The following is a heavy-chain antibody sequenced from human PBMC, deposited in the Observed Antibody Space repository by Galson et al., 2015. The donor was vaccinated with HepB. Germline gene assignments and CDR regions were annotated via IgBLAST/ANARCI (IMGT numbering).Heavy chain of an antibody. CDR3: ARDSERFDSSGLGAFDI. CDR2: ISSSGRTI. CDR1: GFTFSDYF. J-gene: IGHJ3*02. D-gene: IGHD3-22*01. V-gene: IGHV3-11*01. Sequence: SLRLSCAASGFTFSDYFMNWIRQAPGKGLEWVSYISSSGRTIYYADSVQGRFTISRDNTKNSLYLQMTSLRAEDTAVYYCARDSERFDSSGLGAFDIWGQGTLVTVSS.